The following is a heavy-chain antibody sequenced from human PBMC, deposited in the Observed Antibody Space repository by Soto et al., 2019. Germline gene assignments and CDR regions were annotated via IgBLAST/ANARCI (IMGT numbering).Heavy chain of an antibody. D-gene: IGHD2-8*01. CDR1: GFTFSSYA. CDR2: ISYDGSNK. J-gene: IGHJ4*02. Sequence: GGSLRLSCAASGFTFSSYAMHWVRQAPGKGLEWVAVISYDGSNKYYADSVKGRFTISRDNSKNTLYLQMNSLRAEDTAVYYCARDPYCTNGVCYPFDYWGRGTLVTVSS. V-gene: IGHV3-30-3*01. CDR3: ARDPYCTNGVCYPFDY.